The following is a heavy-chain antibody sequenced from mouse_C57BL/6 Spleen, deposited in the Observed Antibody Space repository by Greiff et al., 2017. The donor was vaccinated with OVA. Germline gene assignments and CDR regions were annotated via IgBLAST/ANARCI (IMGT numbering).Heavy chain of an antibody. CDR1: GFSLTSYG. J-gene: IGHJ4*01. CDR3: ASKLTGYAMDY. Sequence: VQLQQSGPGLVAPSQSLSITCTVPGFSLTSYGVSWVRQPPGTGLEWLGVIWGDGSTTYHSALISRLSISKDNSKSQVFLKLNSLQTDDTATYYCASKLTGYAMDYWGQGTSVTVSS. CDR2: IWGDGST. V-gene: IGHV2-3*01. D-gene: IGHD4-1*01.